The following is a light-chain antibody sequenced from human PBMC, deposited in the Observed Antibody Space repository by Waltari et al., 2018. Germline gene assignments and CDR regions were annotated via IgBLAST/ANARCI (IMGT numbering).Light chain of an antibody. Sequence: EKVMTLSPATLSVSPGEVVTLSCRASQSVATNLAWYQQRPGQAPRLLIYEASSRASGIPARFSGSGSGTEFTLTISGLQSEDCAIYYCQQYNDWYSFGQGTKLAIK. V-gene: IGKV3-15*01. CDR2: EAS. CDR3: QQYNDWYS. CDR1: QSVATN. J-gene: IGKJ2*03.